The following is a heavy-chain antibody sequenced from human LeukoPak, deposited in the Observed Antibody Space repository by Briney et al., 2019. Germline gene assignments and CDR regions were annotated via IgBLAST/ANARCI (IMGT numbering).Heavy chain of an antibody. CDR3: ARAYCTNGVCYGIRFDY. V-gene: IGHV1-2*02. CDR1: GYTFTGYY. D-gene: IGHD2-8*01. CDR2: INPNSGGT. J-gene: IGHJ4*02. Sequence: ASVKVSCKASGYTFTGYYMHWVRQAPGQGLEWMGWINPNSGGTNYAQKFQGRVTMTRDTSISTAYIELSRLRSDDTAVYYCARAYCTNGVCYGIRFDYWGQGTLVTVSS.